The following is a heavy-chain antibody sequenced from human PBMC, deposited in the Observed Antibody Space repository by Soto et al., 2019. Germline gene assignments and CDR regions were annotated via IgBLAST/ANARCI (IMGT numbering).Heavy chain of an antibody. D-gene: IGHD4-17*01. CDR2: INPSDGST. V-gene: IGHV1-46*01. Sequence: GASVKVSCKASGYTFTSYYMHWVRQAPGQGLEWMGIINPSDGSTSYAQKFQGRVTMTRNTSTSTAYMELSSLRSEDTAVYYCARTVGYYYGMDVWGQGTTVTVSS. CDR1: GYTFTSYY. J-gene: IGHJ6*02. CDR3: ARTVGYYYGMDV.